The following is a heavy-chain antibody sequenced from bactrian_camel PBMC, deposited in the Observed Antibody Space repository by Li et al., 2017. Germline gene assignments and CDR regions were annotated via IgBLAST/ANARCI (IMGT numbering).Heavy chain of an antibody. CDR1: RYSLSRYC. Sequence: HVQLVESGGDSVQAGGSLKLSCASSRYSLSRYCMGWFRQAPGKAREGVARLDTDGSTTYADSVKGRFAISKDNAKNTLYLQMNALELEDAAMYYCHPCYTDFDYWGQGTQVTVS. CDR3: HPCYTDFDY. CDR2: LDTDGST. J-gene: IGHJ4*01. D-gene: IGHD3*01. V-gene: IGHV3S9*01.